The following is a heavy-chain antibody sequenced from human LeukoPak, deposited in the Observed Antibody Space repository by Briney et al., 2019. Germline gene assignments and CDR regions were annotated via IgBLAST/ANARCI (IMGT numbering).Heavy chain of an antibody. CDR2: IYYSGST. CDR3: ARHPRLISSSLGRFDP. Sequence: SETLSLTCTVSGGSISSGSYYWDWIRQPPGKGLEWIGSIYYSGSTYYNPSLKSRVTISVDTSKNQFSLKLSSATAADTAVYYCARHPRLISSSLGRFDPWGQGTLVTVSS. J-gene: IGHJ5*02. V-gene: IGHV4-39*01. CDR1: GGSISSGSYY. D-gene: IGHD6-6*01.